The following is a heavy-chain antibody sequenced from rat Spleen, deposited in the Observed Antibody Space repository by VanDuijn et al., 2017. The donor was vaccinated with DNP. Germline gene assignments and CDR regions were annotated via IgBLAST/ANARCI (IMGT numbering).Heavy chain of an antibody. CDR2: ITASGGST. Sequence: EVQLVGSGGGLVQSGRSLKLSCAASGFTFSNYGMAWVRQAPKKGLEWVASITASGGSTSYRDSVRGRFTVSRDDATSTLYLQMDSLRSEDTATYYCTRGGTYYFDYWGQGVMVTVSS. CDR3: TRGGTYYFDY. V-gene: IGHV5S13*01. J-gene: IGHJ2*01. CDR1: GFTFSNYG.